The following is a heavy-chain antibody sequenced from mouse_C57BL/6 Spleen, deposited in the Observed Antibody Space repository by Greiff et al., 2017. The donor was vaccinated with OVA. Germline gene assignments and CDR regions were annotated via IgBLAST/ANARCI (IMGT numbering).Heavy chain of an antibody. J-gene: IGHJ1*03. Sequence: EVMLVESEGGLVQPGSSMKLSCTASGFTFSDYYMAWVRQVPEKGLEWVANINYDGSSTYYLDSLKSRFIISRDKAKNILYLQMSSLKSEDTATYYCARDGANWVSYWYFDVWGTGTTVTVSS. D-gene: IGHD4-1*01. CDR2: INYDGSST. CDR1: GFTFSDYY. V-gene: IGHV5-16*01. CDR3: ARDGANWVSYWYFDV.